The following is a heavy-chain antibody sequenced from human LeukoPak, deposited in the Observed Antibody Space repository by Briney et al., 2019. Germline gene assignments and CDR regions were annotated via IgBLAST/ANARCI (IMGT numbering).Heavy chain of an antibody. V-gene: IGHV3-15*01. CDR3: TTDLDPHYYDSSGYYFSLGTHGDY. CDR2: IKSKTDGETR. CDR1: GFTFSNAW. D-gene: IGHD3-22*01. Sequence: GGSLRLSCAASGFTFSNAWMSWIRQAQGQGLEWVGRIKSKTDGETRDYAAPVKGRFTISRDDSKNTLYLQMNSLKTEDTAVYYCTTDLDPHYYDSSGYYFSLGTHGDYWGQGTLVTVSS. J-gene: IGHJ4*02.